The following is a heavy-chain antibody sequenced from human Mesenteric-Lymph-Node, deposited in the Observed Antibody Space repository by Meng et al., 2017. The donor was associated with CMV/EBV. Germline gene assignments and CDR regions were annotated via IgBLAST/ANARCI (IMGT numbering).Heavy chain of an antibody. J-gene: IGHJ4*02. CDR3: ARAWSSNAYFDD. V-gene: IGHV4-30-4*08. D-gene: IGHD2-2*01. CDR1: GGSINSGDYY. Sequence: SETLSLTCTVSGGSINSGDYYWSWIRQPPGKGLEWIGYIYYSGTTYDNPSPKSRVTISVDTSKNQFSLKLSSVTAADAAVYYCARAWSSNAYFDDWGQGTLVTVSS. CDR2: IYYSGTT.